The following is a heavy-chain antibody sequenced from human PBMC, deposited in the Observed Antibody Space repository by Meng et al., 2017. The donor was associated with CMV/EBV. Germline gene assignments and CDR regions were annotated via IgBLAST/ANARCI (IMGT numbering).Heavy chain of an antibody. CDR3: ARSRQRYSSSSNGDY. CDR1: GFTFSSYW. Sequence: GESLKISCAASGFTFSSYWMHWVRQAPGKGLVWVSRINSDGSSTSYADSVKGRFTISRDNAKNTLYLQMNSLRAEDTAVYYCARSRQRYSSSSNGDYWGQGTLVT. D-gene: IGHD6-6*01. CDR2: INSDGSST. J-gene: IGHJ4*02. V-gene: IGHV3-74*01.